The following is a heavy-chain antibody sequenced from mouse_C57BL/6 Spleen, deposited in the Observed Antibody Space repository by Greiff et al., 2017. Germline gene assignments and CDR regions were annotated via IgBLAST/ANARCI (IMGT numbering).Heavy chain of an antibody. CDR1: GFTFSDYY. Sequence: EVQLVESEGGLVQPGSSMKLSCTASGFTFSDYYMAWVRQVPEKGLEWVANINYDGSSTYYLDSLKSRFIILRDNAKNILYLQMSSLKSEDTATYYCAREGTGTSYFDYWGQGTTLTVSS. CDR3: AREGTGTSYFDY. CDR2: INYDGSST. D-gene: IGHD4-1*01. V-gene: IGHV5-16*01. J-gene: IGHJ2*01.